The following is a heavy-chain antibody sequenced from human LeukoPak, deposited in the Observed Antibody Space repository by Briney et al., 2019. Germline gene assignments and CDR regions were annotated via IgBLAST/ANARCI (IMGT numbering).Heavy chain of an antibody. CDR1: GASFNTGDYY. CDR2: IYNSGST. V-gene: IGHV4-31*03. J-gene: IGHJ4*02. Sequence: SETLSLTCIVSGASFNTGDYYWNWIRQHPGKGLEWIGYIYNSGSTYYNPSLKSRVTISVDTSKNHFSLRLNSVTAADSAVYYCARGAPPDSWGQGTLVTVSS. CDR3: ARGAPPDS.